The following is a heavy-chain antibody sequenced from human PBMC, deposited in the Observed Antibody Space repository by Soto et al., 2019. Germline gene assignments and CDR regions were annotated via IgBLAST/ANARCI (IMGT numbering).Heavy chain of an antibody. D-gene: IGHD1-26*01. J-gene: IGHJ5*02. CDR2: IYYSGST. CDR3: AIITGARGWFDP. Sequence: SETLSLTCAVYGGSFSGYYWSWIRQPPGKGLEWIGYIYYSGSTKYNPSLKSRVTISVDTSKNQFSLKLSSVTAADTAVYYCAIITGARGWFDPWGQGSLVTVSS. V-gene: IGHV4-59*01. CDR1: GGSFSGYY.